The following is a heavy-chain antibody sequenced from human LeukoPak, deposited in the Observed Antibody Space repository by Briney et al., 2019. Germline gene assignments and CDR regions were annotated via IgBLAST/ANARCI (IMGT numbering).Heavy chain of an antibody. D-gene: IGHD6-19*01. J-gene: IGHJ4*02. Sequence: QPGGSLRLSCAASGFRFTNYWMTWVRQAPGKGLEWVAIIKSDGSDKYYVDSVKGRFTISRDNAKNSLYLQMNSLRAEDTAFYYCAKNGGWTFDYWGQGILVIVSS. CDR1: GFRFTNYW. CDR2: IKSDGSDK. V-gene: IGHV3-7*03. CDR3: AKNGGWTFDY.